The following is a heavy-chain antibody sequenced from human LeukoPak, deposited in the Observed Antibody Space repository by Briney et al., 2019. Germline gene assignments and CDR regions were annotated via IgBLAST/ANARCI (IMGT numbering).Heavy chain of an antibody. J-gene: IGHJ5*02. V-gene: IGHV3-53*01. CDR3: TRNWGSDNWFDP. CDR1: VFSVSTNY. Sequence: PRGSLRVSSAHPVFSVSTNYMTWVRPGPGKGLEWVSVIYAGGSTFYADSVKGRFTISRDNSKNTLFLQMNNLRAEDTAIYYCTRNWGSDNWFDPWGQGTLVTVSS. D-gene: IGHD7-27*01. CDR2: IYAGGST.